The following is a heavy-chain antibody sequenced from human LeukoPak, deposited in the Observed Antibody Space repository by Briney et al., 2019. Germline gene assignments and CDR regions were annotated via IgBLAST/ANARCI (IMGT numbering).Heavy chain of an antibody. D-gene: IGHD3-22*01. Sequence: GGSLRLSCAASGFTFSSYWMHWVRQAPGKGLVWVSRINSDGSSTSYADSVKGRFTISRDNSKNTLYLQMNSLRAEDTAVYYCARDKGRDSSGSNYYYYMDIWGKGTTVTISS. CDR3: ARDKGRDSSGSNYYYYMDI. J-gene: IGHJ6*03. CDR2: INSDGSST. V-gene: IGHV3-74*01. CDR1: GFTFSSYW.